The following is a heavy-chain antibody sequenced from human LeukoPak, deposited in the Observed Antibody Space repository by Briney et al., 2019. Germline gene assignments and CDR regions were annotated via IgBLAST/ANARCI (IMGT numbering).Heavy chain of an antibody. CDR1: GLRFKGQR. Sequence: EAGDSLTLFCAPSGLRFKGQRVQGATHATERTREYVSAISTDGGTTDYLISVKGRFTISRDNSKNTVYLKMGRVRSDDAAVYYCARGRGGLPFDYWGQGTVVTVAS. CDR3: ARGRGGLPFDY. CDR2: ISTDGGTT. J-gene: IGHJ4*02. V-gene: IGHV3-64*01. D-gene: IGHD3-10*01.